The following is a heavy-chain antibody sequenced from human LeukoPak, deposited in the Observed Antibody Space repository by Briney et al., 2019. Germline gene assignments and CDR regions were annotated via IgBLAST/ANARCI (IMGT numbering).Heavy chain of an antibody. CDR1: GGSFSGYY. V-gene: IGHV4-34*01. CDR2: INHSGST. Sequence: SETLSLTCAVYGGSFSGYYWSWIRQPPGKGLEWIGEINHSGSTNYNPSLKSRVTISVDTSKNQFSLKLSSVTAADTAVYYCARGITYSGRYDAFDIWGQGTMVTVSS. D-gene: IGHD1-26*01. J-gene: IGHJ3*02. CDR3: ARGITYSGRYDAFDI.